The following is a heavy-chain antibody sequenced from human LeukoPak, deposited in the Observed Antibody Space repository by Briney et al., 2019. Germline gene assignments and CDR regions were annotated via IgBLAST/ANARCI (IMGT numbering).Heavy chain of an antibody. Sequence: PGGSLRLSCAASGFTFSSYAMHWVRQAPGKGLEWVAVISYDGSNKYYADSVKGRFTISRDNSKNTLCLQMNSLRAEDTAVYYCARDEGMMGLDYWGQGTLVTVSS. J-gene: IGHJ4*02. D-gene: IGHD3-16*01. CDR3: ARDEGMMGLDY. V-gene: IGHV3-30-3*01. CDR1: GFTFSSYA. CDR2: ISYDGSNK.